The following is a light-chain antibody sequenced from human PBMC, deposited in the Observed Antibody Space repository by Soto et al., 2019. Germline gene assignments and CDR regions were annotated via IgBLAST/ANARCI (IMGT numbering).Light chain of an antibody. CDR3: QQYDYLPLT. V-gene: IGKV1-33*01. CDR2: DAS. Sequence: DIQMTQSPSSLSASVGDRFTITCQAIQDIVIYLNGYHHKPGKAPKLLNYDASNLETMVPSRFSGSGSGTDFTFTISRLHPEYFANYYCQQYDYLPLTFGGGTKVDIK. J-gene: IGKJ4*01. CDR1: QDIVIY.